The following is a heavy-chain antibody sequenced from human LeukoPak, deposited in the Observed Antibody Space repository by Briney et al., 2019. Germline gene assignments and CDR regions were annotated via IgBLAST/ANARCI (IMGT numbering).Heavy chain of an antibody. CDR1: GFTFTTYG. Sequence: PGRSLRLSCAASGFTFTTYGMHWVRQAPGKGLEWVAVISHDVNFKYYADSVKGRFTISRDNSKNTMFQQMNSLRAEDTAVYYCTRDITDSSGITWFEPWGPGTLVTVSS. D-gene: IGHD3-22*01. J-gene: IGHJ5*02. V-gene: IGHV3-33*01. CDR2: ISHDVNFK. CDR3: TRDITDSSGITWFEP.